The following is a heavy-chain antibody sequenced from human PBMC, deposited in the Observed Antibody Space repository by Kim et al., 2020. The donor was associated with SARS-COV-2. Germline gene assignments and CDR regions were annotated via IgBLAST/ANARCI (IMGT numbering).Heavy chain of an antibody. V-gene: IGHV6-1*01. J-gene: IGHJ3*02. D-gene: IGHD6-13*01. CDR3: ARGGYSSSWSGAFDI. Sequence: VSVKSRITINPDTSKNQFSLQLNSVTPEDTAVYYCARGGYSSSWSGAFDIWGQGTMVTVSS.